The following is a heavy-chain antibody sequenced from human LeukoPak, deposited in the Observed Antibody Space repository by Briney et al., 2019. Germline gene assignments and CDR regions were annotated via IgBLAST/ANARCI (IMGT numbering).Heavy chain of an antibody. CDR1: GYSISSGYY. D-gene: IGHD6-19*01. CDR3: ARGYSSGWYVNY. CDR2: IYYSGST. Sequence: SETLSLTCTVSGYSISSGYYWGWIRQPPGKGLEWIGSIYYSGSTYYNPSLKSRVTISVDTSKNQFSLKLSSVTAADTAVYYCARGYSSGWYVNYWGQGTLVTVSS. J-gene: IGHJ4*02. V-gene: IGHV4-38-2*02.